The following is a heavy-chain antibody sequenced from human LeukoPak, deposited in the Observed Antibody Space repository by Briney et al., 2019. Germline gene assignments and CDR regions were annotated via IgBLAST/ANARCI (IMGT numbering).Heavy chain of an antibody. CDR1: GFTLNMYA. Sequence: PGGSLRLSCSASGFTLNMYAMHWVRQAPGKGLEYLSGINHNGGTTNYADSVKGRFTISRDNFNNTLYLQMSSLRAEDTAVYYCVKTMVTFGGIIRADAFDIWGQGTMVTVS. J-gene: IGHJ3*02. D-gene: IGHD3-16*01. V-gene: IGHV3-64D*06. CDR3: VKTMVTFGGIIRADAFDI. CDR2: INHNGGTT.